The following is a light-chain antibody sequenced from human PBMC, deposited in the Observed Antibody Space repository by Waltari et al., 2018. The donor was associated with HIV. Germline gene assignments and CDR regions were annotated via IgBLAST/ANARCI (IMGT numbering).Light chain of an antibody. Sequence: QSVLTQPPSESPTPGPRVTISRSGRSSNTGSNYVSWYQQIPGTAPKPLIYRNNQRPSRVPDRFSGSKSGTSASLAISGLQSEDEADYYCAAWDDSLNSFVFGTGTRVTVL. CDR3: AAWDDSLNSFV. J-gene: IGLJ1*01. CDR2: RNN. CDR1: SSNTGSNY. V-gene: IGLV1-47*01.